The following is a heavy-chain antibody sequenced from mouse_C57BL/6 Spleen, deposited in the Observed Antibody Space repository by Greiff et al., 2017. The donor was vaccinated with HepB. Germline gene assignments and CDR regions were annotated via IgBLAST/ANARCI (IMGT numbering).Heavy chain of an antibody. Sequence: EVKLVESVAELVRPGASVKLSCTASGFNIKNTYMHWVKQRPEQGLEWIGRIDPANGNTKYAPKFQGKATITADTSSNTAYLQLSSLTSEDTAIYYCARSGYYGSSLYFDYWGQGTTLTVSS. CDR2: IDPANGNT. D-gene: IGHD1-1*01. J-gene: IGHJ2*01. V-gene: IGHV14-3*01. CDR1: GFNIKNTY. CDR3: ARSGYYGSSLYFDY.